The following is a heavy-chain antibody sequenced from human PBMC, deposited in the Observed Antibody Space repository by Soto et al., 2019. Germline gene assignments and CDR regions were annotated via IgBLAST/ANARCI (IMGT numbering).Heavy chain of an antibody. J-gene: IGHJ4*02. CDR2: INSYNGDT. CDR3: ARVGSSGYYVDY. CDR1: GYTFTSMG. D-gene: IGHD3-22*01. V-gene: IGHV1-18*01. Sequence: GASVKVSCKTSGYTFTSMGISWVRQAPVQGLEWMGWINSYNGDTKYGQNLQGRITMTTDTSTGTAYMELRSLRSEDTAVYYCARVGSSGYYVDYWGQGTLVTVSS.